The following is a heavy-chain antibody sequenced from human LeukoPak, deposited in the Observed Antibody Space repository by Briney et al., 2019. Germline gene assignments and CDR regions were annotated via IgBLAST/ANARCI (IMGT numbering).Heavy chain of an antibody. V-gene: IGHV1-46*01. Sequence: ASVKVSCKASGYIFTSYYMHWVRQAPGQGLEWMGLINPSGGRTNYAQKFQGRVTMTRDMSTSTVYMELSSLRSEDTAVYYCATGGRWELPRPYAFEIWGQGTMVTVSS. CDR2: INPSGGRT. J-gene: IGHJ3*02. CDR1: GYIFTSYY. CDR3: ATGGRWELPRPYAFEI. D-gene: IGHD1-26*01.